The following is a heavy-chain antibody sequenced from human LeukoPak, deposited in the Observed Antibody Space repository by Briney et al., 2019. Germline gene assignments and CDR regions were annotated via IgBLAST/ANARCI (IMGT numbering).Heavy chain of an antibody. CDR1: GFTFRDYG. V-gene: IGHV3-23*01. CDR2: INNAGVNT. Sequence: GGSLRLSCAASGFTFRDYGMSWVRQAPGKGLEWVSSINNAGVNTHYADSVKGRFTISRDNSKNTLYLQMNSLRAEDTAVYYCARDSGDSSGYYSPFDYWGQGTLVTVSS. D-gene: IGHD3-22*01. J-gene: IGHJ4*02. CDR3: ARDSGDSSGYYSPFDY.